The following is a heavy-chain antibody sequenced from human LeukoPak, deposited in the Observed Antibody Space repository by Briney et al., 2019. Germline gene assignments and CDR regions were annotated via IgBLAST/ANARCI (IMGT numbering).Heavy chain of an antibody. CDR2: IKSKTDGGTT. CDR3: TTDSYYYDSSGYSEPDY. V-gene: IGHV3-15*07. J-gene: IGHJ4*02. CDR1: GFTFSNAW. D-gene: IGHD3-22*01. Sequence: GGSLRLSCAASGFTFSNAWMDWVRQAPGKGLEWVGRIKSKTDGGTTDYAAPVKGRFTISRDDSKNTLYLQMNSLKTEDTAVYYCTTDSYYYDSSGYSEPDYWGQGTLVTVSS.